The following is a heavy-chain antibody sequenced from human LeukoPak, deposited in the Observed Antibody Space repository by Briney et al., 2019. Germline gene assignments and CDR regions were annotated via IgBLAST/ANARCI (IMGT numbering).Heavy chain of an antibody. V-gene: IGHV3-21*01. CDR3: ARGGGVTGTTIQY. Sequence: PGGSLRLSCAASGFTFSSYNMNWVRQAPGEGLEWVSSTSSSSDYTYYADSVKGRFTISRDNAKNSLFLQMNSLRAEDTAVYYCARGGGVTGTTIQYWGQGTLVTVSS. D-gene: IGHD1-7*01. CDR2: TSSSSDYT. J-gene: IGHJ4*02. CDR1: GFTFSSYN.